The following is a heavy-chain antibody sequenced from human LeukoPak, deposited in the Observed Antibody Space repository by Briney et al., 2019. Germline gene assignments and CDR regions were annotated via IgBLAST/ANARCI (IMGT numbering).Heavy chain of an antibody. V-gene: IGHV4-34*01. CDR1: GGSFSGYY. CDR3: ARGRRDGYYYYMDV. D-gene: IGHD5-24*01. CDR2: INHSGST. J-gene: IGHJ6*03. Sequence: SETLSLTCAVYGGSFSGYYWSWIRQPPGKGLEWIGEINHSGSTNYNPSLKSRVTISVDTSKNQFSLKLSSVTAADTAVYYCARGRRDGYYYYMDVWGQGTTVTVSS.